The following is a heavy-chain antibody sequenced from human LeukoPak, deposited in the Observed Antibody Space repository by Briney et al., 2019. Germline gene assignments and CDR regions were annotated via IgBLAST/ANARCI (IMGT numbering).Heavy chain of an antibody. J-gene: IGHJ5*02. D-gene: IGHD6-19*01. CDR2: ISSSSTTI. CDR1: GFTFSTYN. CDR3: AREGEQWSEPYNWFDP. Sequence: GGSLRLSCAASGFTFSTYNMNWVRQAPGKGLEWISYISSSSTTIYYADSVKGRFTISRDNGKNSLYLQMNSLRAEDTAVYYCAREGEQWSEPYNWFDPWGQGTLVTVSS. V-gene: IGHV3-48*04.